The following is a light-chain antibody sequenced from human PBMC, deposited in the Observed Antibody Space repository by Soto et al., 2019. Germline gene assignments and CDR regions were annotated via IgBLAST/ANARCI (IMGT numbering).Light chain of an antibody. J-gene: IGLJ1*01. CDR2: DVS. CDR3: CSKTSSITYV. CDR1: SSDVGAYNY. V-gene: IGLV2-8*01. Sequence: QSALTQPPSASGSPGQSVTISCTGTSSDVGAYNYVSWYQQHPGKAPKLMIYDVSKRPSGVPYRFSGSKSGNAASLTVSGLQGEDEADYYCCSKTSSITYVFGSGTKVTVL.